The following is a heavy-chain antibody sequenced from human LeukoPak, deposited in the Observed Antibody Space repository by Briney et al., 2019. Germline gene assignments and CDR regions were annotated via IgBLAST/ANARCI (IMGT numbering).Heavy chain of an antibody. Sequence: SVKVSCKASGGTFSSYAIRWVRQAPGQGLEWMGGIIPIFGTANYAQKFQGRVTITTDESTSTAYMELSSLRSEDTAVYYCASQPYYYDSSGYSRAEDYWGQGTLVTVSS. CDR2: IIPIFGTA. CDR1: GGTFSSYA. J-gene: IGHJ4*02. D-gene: IGHD3-22*01. V-gene: IGHV1-69*05. CDR3: ASQPYYYDSSGYSRAEDY.